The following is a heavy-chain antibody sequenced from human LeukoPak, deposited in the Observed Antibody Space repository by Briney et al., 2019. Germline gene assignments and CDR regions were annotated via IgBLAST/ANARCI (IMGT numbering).Heavy chain of an antibody. D-gene: IGHD3-22*01. CDR3: VRAVHHLFYSDSSGYYGDAFDV. CDR2: ICSGGTI. V-gene: IGHV3-53*01. CDR1: GCIVRTNY. Sequence: WGSLRLSCAASGCIVRTNYMSWVRQAPGQGLELVSVICSGGTIRDAASVKARFTISRDNSRDTLHLQMNSLRVDDTAVYYCVRAVHHLFYSDSSGYYGDAFDVWGQGTVVTVSS. J-gene: IGHJ3*01.